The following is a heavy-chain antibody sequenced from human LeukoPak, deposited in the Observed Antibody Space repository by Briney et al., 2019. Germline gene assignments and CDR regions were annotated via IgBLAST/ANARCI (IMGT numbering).Heavy chain of an antibody. CDR2: ISSSSSYI. CDR3: AREGLWFGELSYFDY. D-gene: IGHD3-10*01. Sequence: PGGSLRLSCAASGFTFSSYSMNWVRQAPGKGLEWVSSISSSSSYIYYADSVKGRFTISRDNAKNSLYLQMNSLRAEDTAVYYCAREGLWFGELSYFDYWGQGTLVTVSS. V-gene: IGHV3-21*01. J-gene: IGHJ4*02. CDR1: GFTFSSYS.